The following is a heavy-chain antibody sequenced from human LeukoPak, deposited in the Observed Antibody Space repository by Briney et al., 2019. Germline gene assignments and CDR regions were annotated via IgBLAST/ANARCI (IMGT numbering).Heavy chain of an antibody. CDR1: GYTLTELS. CDR2: FDPEDGET. J-gene: IGHJ4*02. V-gene: IGHV1-24*01. Sequence: ASVKVSCKVSGYTLTELSMHWVRQAPGKGLEWMGGFDPEDGETIYAQKFQGRVTMTRDTSSSTAYMELSSLRSDDTALYYCACNMVGPHTGFDYWGQGTLVAVSS. D-gene: IGHD1-26*01. CDR3: ACNMVGPHTGFDY.